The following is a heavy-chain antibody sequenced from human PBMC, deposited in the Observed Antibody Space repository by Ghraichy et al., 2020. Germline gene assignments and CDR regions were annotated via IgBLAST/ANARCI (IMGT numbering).Heavy chain of an antibody. Sequence: GSLRLFCAASGFTFSSYAMSWVRQAPGKGLEWVSAIRGSGGSTSYADSVEGRFTLSRYNSNNTLYLQMNSLRAEDTAVYYCAKSGITMVRGVINSLFGRVWGLPDGMDVWGQGTTVTVSS. CDR3: AKSGITMVRGVINSLFGRVWGLPDGMDV. CDR1: GFTFSSYA. CDR2: IRGSGGST. J-gene: IGHJ6*02. V-gene: IGHV3-23*01. D-gene: IGHD3-10*01.